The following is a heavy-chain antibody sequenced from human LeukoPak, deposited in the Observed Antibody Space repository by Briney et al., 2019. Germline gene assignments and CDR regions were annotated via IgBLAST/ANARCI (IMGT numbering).Heavy chain of an antibody. V-gene: IGHV3-48*02. Sequence: GESLRLSCAASGFTFSSYSMNWVRQAPGKGLEWVSYISSSSSTIYYADSEKGRFTISRDNAKNSLYLQMNSLRDEDTAVYYCARDHYGDYEIYYYGMDVWGQGTTVTVSS. J-gene: IGHJ6*02. CDR2: ISSSSSTI. D-gene: IGHD4-17*01. CDR3: ARDHYGDYEIYYYGMDV. CDR1: GFTFSSYS.